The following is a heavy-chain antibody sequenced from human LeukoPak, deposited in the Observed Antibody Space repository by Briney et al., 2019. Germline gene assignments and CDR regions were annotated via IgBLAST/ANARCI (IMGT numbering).Heavy chain of an antibody. J-gene: IGHJ3*02. V-gene: IGHV4-4*02. Sequence: PSETLSLTCAVSGGSISSSNWWSWVRQPPGKGLEWIGEIYHSGSTNYNPSLKSRVTISVDKSKNQFSLKLSSVTAADTAVYYCSCSGGSGTDAFDIWGQGTMVTVSS. CDR3: SCSGGSGTDAFDI. CDR1: GGSISSSNW. D-gene: IGHD2-15*01. CDR2: IYHSGST.